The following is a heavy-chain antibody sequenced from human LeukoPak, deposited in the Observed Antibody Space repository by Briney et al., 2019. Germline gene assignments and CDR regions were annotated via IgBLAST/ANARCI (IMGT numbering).Heavy chain of an antibody. CDR1: GGTFSSFA. CDR2: IIPIFGTA. D-gene: IGHD1-26*01. Sequence: SVKVSCKASGGTFSSFAISWVRQAPGQGLEWMGGIIPIFGTADYAQMFQGRVTITTDESTSTAYMELSSLRSEDTAAYYCARGGARYSGTSPNWFDYWGQGTLVTVSS. CDR3: ARGGARYSGTSPNWFDY. J-gene: IGHJ4*02. V-gene: IGHV1-69*05.